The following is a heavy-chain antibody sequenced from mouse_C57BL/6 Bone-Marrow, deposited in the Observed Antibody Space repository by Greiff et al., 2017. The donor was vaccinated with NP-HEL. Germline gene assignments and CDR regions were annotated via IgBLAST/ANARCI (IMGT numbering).Heavy chain of an antibody. Sequence: DVHLVESGPGLVKPSQSLSLTCSVTGYSITSGYYWNWIRQFPGNKLEWMGYISYDGSNNYNPSLKNRISITRDTSKNQFFLKLNSVTTEDTATYYCARDSNYYYAMDYWGQGTSVTVSS. J-gene: IGHJ4*01. V-gene: IGHV3-6*01. D-gene: IGHD2-5*01. CDR1: GYSITSGYY. CDR2: ISYDGSN. CDR3: ARDSNYYYAMDY.